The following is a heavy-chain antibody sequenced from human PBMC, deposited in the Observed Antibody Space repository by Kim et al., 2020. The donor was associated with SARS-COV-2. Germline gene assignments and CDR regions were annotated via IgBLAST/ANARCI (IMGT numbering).Heavy chain of an antibody. Sequence: SETLSLTCAVYGGSFSGYYWSWIRQPPGKGLEWIGEINHSGSTNYNPSLKSRVTISVDTSKNQFSLKLSSVTAADTAVYYCARLRRTMIVVGRFDYWGQGTLVTVSS. J-gene: IGHJ4*02. CDR3: ARLRRTMIVVGRFDY. D-gene: IGHD3-22*01. V-gene: IGHV4-34*01. CDR2: INHSGST. CDR1: GGSFSGYY.